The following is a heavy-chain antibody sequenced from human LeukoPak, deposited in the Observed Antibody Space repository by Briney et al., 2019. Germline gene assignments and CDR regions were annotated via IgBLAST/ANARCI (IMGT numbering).Heavy chain of an antibody. CDR2: IYYSGST. V-gene: IGHV4-61*08. Sequence: PSETLSLTCTVSGGSVSSSGYYWSWVRQPPGKGLEYIGYIYYSGSTNYNPSLKSRVTMSVDTSKNQFSLKLSSVTAADTAVYHCARDSASSGYMNAFDIWGQGTMVTVSS. CDR3: ARDSASSGYMNAFDI. CDR1: GGSVSSSGYY. J-gene: IGHJ3*02. D-gene: IGHD3-22*01.